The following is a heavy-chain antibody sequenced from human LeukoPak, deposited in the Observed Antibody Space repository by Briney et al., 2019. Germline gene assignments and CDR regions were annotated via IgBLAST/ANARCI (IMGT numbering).Heavy chain of an antibody. CDR2: INPDRGDT. Sequence: ASVKVSCKTSGYTFTGYYVHWVRQAPGQGLEWMGWINPDRGDTNSAQKFQGRVTMTRDTSISTAYMELSRLTSDDTAVYYCARKGFYGSGSEFDYWGQGTLVTVSS. V-gene: IGHV1-2*02. D-gene: IGHD3-10*01. CDR3: ARKGFYGSGSEFDY. CDR1: GYTFTGYY. J-gene: IGHJ4*02.